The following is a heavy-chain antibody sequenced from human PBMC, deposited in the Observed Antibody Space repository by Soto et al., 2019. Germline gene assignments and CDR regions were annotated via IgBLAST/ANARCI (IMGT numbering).Heavy chain of an antibody. V-gene: IGHV1-69*02. CDR1: GGTFSSYT. J-gene: IGHJ4*02. CDR3: ASASWGTYYYGSGCDY. D-gene: IGHD3-10*01. Sequence: QVQLVQSGAEVKKPGSSVKVSCKASGGTFSSYTISWVRQAPGQGLEWMGRIIPILGIANYAQKFQGRVTITADKSTSAAYMELSGLRSEDTAVYYGASASWGTYYYGSGCDYWGQGTLVTVSS. CDR2: IIPILGIA.